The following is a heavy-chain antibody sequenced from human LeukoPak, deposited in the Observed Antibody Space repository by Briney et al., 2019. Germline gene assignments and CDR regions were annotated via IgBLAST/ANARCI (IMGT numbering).Heavy chain of an antibody. D-gene: IGHD6-19*01. V-gene: IGHV1-3*01. CDR3: ARGGSGWTSDY. J-gene: IGHJ4*02. CDR2: INAGNGNT. CDR1: GYTFTSYA. Sequence: ASVKVSFKASGYTFTSYAMHWVRQAPGQRLEWMGWINAGNGNTKYSQKFQGRVTITRDTSASTAYMELSSLRSDDTAVYYCARGGSGWTSDYWGQGTLVTVSS.